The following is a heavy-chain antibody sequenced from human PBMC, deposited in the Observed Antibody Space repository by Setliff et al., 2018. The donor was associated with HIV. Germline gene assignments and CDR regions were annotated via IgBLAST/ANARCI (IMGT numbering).Heavy chain of an antibody. V-gene: IGHV3-15*01. CDR1: GLKLSFSFAW. CDR3: TTEKRGSGAYNFDH. Sequence: PGGSLRLSCTASGLKLSFSFAWLSWVRQVPGKGLEWVGRIKRKSDGGTADYGAPVQGRFTISRDDSKNTLYLVMNGLKTEDTALYYCTTEKRGSGAYNFDHWGQGTLVTVSS. D-gene: IGHD5-12*01. CDR2: IKRKSDGGTA. J-gene: IGHJ4*02.